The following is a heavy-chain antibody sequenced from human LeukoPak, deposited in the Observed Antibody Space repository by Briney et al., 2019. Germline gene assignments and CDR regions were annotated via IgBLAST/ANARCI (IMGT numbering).Heavy chain of an antibody. CDR3: ARDRLSSGWLTDF. V-gene: IGHV3-21*01. CDR1: GFTLSSYS. J-gene: IGHJ4*02. CDR2: LSSSGDYI. Sequence: PGGSLRLSCAASGFTLSSYSMNWIRQVPGEGLEWVSSLSSSGDYIYYADSVNGRFTISRDSADNSLYLQMDSLRVDDTAVYFCARDRLSSGWLTDFWGLGTLVTVSS. D-gene: IGHD6-19*01.